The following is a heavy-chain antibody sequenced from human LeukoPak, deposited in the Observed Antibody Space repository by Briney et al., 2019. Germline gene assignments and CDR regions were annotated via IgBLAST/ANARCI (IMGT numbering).Heavy chain of an antibody. CDR1: GFTFSGSA. D-gene: IGHD6-19*01. Sequence: PGGSLRLSCAASGFTFSGSAMHWVRQASGKGLEWVGRIGSRVNTYATAYAESLKDRFTISRDDPKIRAYLQMNSLKTEDTAVYYCTRHSDSSGWYAGIDAFDIWGQGTMVTVSS. CDR2: IGSRVNTYAT. V-gene: IGHV3-73*01. CDR3: TRHSDSSGWYAGIDAFDI. J-gene: IGHJ3*02.